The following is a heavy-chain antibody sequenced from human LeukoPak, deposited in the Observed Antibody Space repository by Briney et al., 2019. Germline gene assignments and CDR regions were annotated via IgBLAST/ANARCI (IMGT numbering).Heavy chain of an antibody. D-gene: IGHD2-2*01. CDR1: GGSISSYY. CDR3: ATADSTSWVDY. Sequence: SETLSLTCTASGGSISSYYWSWIRQPPGKGLEWIGYIHYSGSTNYSPSLKSRVTISVDTSKNQFSLKLSSVTAADTAVYYCATADSTSWVDYWGQGTLVTVSS. J-gene: IGHJ4*02. CDR2: IHYSGST. V-gene: IGHV4-59*01.